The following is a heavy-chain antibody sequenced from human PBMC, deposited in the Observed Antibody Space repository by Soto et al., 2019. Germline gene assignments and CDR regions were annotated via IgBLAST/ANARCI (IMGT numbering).Heavy chain of an antibody. CDR2: IIPIFGTA. V-gene: IGHV1-69*13. D-gene: IGHD5-12*01. Sequence: SVKVSCKASGGTFSSYAISWVRQAPGQGLEWMGGIIPIFGTANYAQKFQGRVTITADESTSTAYMELSSLRSEDTAVYYCARTGARDGYNYPRFWELNYWGQGTLVPVSS. CDR3: ARTGARDGYNYPRFWELNY. J-gene: IGHJ4*02. CDR1: GGTFSSYA.